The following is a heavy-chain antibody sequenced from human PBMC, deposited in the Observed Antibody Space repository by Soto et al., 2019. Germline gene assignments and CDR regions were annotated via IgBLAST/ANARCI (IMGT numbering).Heavy chain of an antibody. Sequence: QVQLVESGGGVVQPGRSLRLSCAASGFTFSSYGMHWVRQAPGKGLEWVAVIWYDGSNKYYADSVKGRFTISRDNSKNTLYLQMNSLRAEDTAVYYCARDLPYYGDYRGGMDVSGKGTTVTVSS. V-gene: IGHV3-33*01. CDR3: ARDLPYYGDYRGGMDV. D-gene: IGHD4-17*01. CDR2: IWYDGSNK. CDR1: GFTFSSYG. J-gene: IGHJ6*03.